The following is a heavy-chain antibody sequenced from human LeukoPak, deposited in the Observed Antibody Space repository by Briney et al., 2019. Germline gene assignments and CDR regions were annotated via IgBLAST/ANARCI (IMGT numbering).Heavy chain of an antibody. CDR3: ARGAFAWTAIYYYYGMDV. J-gene: IGHJ6*02. D-gene: IGHD1-1*01. V-gene: IGHV1-8*01. CDR2: MNPNSGNT. Sequence: ASVKVSCKAPGYTFTSYDINWVRQATGQGLEWMGWMNPNSGNTGYAQKFQGRVTMTRNTSISTAYMELSSLRSEDTAVYYCARGAFAWTAIYYYYGMDVWGQGTTVTVSS. CDR1: GYTFTSYD.